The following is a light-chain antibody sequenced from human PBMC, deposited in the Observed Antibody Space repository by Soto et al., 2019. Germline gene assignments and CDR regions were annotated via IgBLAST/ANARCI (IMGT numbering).Light chain of an antibody. CDR2: DAS. J-gene: IGLJ1*01. Sequence: QSALTQPASVSGSPGQSIAISCTGTSSDVGGYNYVTWYQQHPGKAPKLMIYDASNRPSGVSDRFSGSKSGNTASLTISGLQAEDEGDYCCNSYACSSPYGFGTGTKLTVL. CDR1: SSDVGGYNY. V-gene: IGLV2-14*03. CDR3: NSYACSSPYG.